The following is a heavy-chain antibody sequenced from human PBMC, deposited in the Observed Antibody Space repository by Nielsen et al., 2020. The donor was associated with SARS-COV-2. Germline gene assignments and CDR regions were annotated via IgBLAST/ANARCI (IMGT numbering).Heavy chain of an antibody. CDR2: ISYDGSNK. CDR1: GFTFSSYG. J-gene: IGHJ4*02. CDR3: ARGDYDILTGYYILYYFDY. D-gene: IGHD3-9*01. Sequence: GESLKISCAASGFTFSSYGMHWVRQAPGKGLEWVAVISYDGSNKYYADSVKGRFTISRDNAKNSLYLQMNSLRAEDTAVYYCARGDYDILTGYYILYYFDYWGQGTLVTVSS. V-gene: IGHV3-30*03.